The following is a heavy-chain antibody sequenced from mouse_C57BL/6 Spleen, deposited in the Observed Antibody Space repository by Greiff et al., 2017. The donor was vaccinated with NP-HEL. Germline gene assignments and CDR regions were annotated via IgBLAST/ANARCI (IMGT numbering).Heavy chain of an antibody. CDR1: GFTFSSYT. CDR2: ISGGGGNT. J-gene: IGHJ2*01. CDR3: ARHINYYGLYYFDY. D-gene: IGHD1-1*01. V-gene: IGHV5-9*01. Sequence: EVMLVESGGGLVKPGGSLKLSCAASGFTFSSYTMSWVRQTPEKRLEWVATISGGGGNTYYPDSVKGRFTISRDNAKNTLYLQMRSLRSEDTALYYCARHINYYGLYYFDYWGQGTTLTVSS.